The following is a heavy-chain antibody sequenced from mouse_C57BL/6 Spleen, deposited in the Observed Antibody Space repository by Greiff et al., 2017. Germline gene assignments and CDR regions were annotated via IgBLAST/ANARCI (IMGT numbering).Heavy chain of an antibody. J-gene: IGHJ4*01. CDR2: IYPRDGST. Sequence: VQLQQSDAELVKPGASVKISCKASGYTFTNHTIHWMKQRPEQGLEWIGYIYPRDGSTKYNEKFKGKATLTADKSSSTAYMQLNSLTSEDSAVYFYARERYDYDDVDAMDYWGQGTSVTVSS. V-gene: IGHV1-78*01. CDR3: ARERYDYDDVDAMDY. CDR1: GYTFTNHT. D-gene: IGHD2-4*01.